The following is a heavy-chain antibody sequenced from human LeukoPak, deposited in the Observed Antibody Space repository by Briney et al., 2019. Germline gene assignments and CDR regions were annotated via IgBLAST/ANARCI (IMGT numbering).Heavy chain of an antibody. CDR3: ARYCTSTTCILRGFDY. J-gene: IGHJ4*02. CDR1: GYSFTSGHY. V-gene: IGHV4-38-2*01. Sequence: SETLSLTCSVSGYSFTSGHYWGWIRQPPGRGREWIPNIYHTGSAHYNPSLKSRVTISVDTSKNQFSLKLSSVTAADTAVYYCARYCTSTTCILRGFDYWGQGTLVTVSS. D-gene: IGHD2-2*01. CDR2: IYHTGSA.